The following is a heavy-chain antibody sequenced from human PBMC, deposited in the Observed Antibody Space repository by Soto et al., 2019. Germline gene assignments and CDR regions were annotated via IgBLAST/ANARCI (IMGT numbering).Heavy chain of an antibody. D-gene: IGHD2-2*01. J-gene: IGHJ4*01. CDR2: IGTDGNT. Sequence: GGSLRLSCAASGFTFNSYAMNWVRQAPGKGLAWVSAIGTDGNTYYANSVKGRFTISRDNSRTTLYLQMNSLRVEDTALYYCVRKYPGTRPFDYWGQGTLVTSPQ. CDR1: GFTFNSYA. CDR3: VRKYPGTRPFDY. V-gene: IGHV3-23*01.